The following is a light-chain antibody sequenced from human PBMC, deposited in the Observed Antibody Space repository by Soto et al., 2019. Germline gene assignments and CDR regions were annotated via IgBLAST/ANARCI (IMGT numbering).Light chain of an antibody. Sequence: DIQMTQSPSSLSASVGDRVTITCRASQGISKSLAWYQQMPGKVPKLLIYAASTLQSGVSSRFSGSGSGTDFTLPVSGLPPEDVATYYCQNSNSVPHTFRPGNKVDIK. CDR1: QGISKS. CDR3: QNSNSVPHT. CDR2: AAS. J-gene: IGKJ3*01. V-gene: IGKV1-27*01.